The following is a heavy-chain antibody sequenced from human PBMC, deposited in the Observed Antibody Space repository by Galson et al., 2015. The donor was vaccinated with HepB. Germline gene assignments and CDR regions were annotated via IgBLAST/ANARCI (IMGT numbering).Heavy chain of an antibody. CDR1: GYTLTDYA. J-gene: IGHJ1*01. CDR2: INTNTGNP. D-gene: IGHD2-8*01. V-gene: IGHV7-4-1*02. CDR3: VRAFRPYTTGLCGY. Sequence: SVKVSCKASGYTLTDYAFNWVRQAPGQGLEWMGWINTNTGNPTYAQAFRGRFVFSLHTSVSTAYLEISSLKSEDTAVYYCVRAFRPYTTGLCGYWGQGTLVTVSS.